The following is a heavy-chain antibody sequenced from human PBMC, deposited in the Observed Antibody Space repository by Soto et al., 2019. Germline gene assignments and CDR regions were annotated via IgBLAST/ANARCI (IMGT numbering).Heavy chain of an antibody. CDR1: GGSISSYY. Sequence: SETLSLTGTVSGGSISSYYWSWIRQPPWKGLEWIGYIYYSGITNYNPSLKSRVTISVDTSKNQFSLKLSSVTAADTAVYYCARDIQIWFRGPKGMDVCGQGTTLTFCS. V-gene: IGHV4-59*01. D-gene: IGHD5-18*01. J-gene: IGHJ6*02. CDR2: IYYSGIT. CDR3: ARDIQIWFRGPKGMDV.